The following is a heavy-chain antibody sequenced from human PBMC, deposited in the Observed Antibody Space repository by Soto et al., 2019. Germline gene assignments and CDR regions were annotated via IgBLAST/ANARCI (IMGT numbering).Heavy chain of an antibody. CDR2: IDPSDSYT. V-gene: IGHV5-10-1*01. J-gene: IGHJ6*02. CDR1: GYSFTSYW. D-gene: IGHD3-16*02. Sequence: GESLKISCKGSGYSFTSYWISWVRQMPGKGLEWMGRIDPSDSYTNYSPSFQGHVTISADKSISTAYLQWSSLKASDTAMYYCETPNYIWGSYRYKRSHPYYYGMDVWGQGTTVTVSS. CDR3: ETPNYIWGSYRYKRSHPYYYGMDV.